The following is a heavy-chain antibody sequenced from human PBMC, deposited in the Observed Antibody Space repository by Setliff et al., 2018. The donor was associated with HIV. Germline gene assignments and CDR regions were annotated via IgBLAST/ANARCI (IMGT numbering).Heavy chain of an antibody. CDR1: GGSISSSGDY. V-gene: IGHV4-39*01. J-gene: IGHJ4*02. CDR2: IFNDGST. D-gene: IGHD2-2*02. Sequence: SETLSLTCTVSGGSISSSGDYWVWIRQPPGEGLEWIGSIFNDGSTFHNPSLKSRVTTSVDTSKNRFSLKLRSVTAADTAVYYCARQERYCTSADCYRYFNYWGQGTLVTVSS. CDR3: ARQERYCTSADCYRYFNY.